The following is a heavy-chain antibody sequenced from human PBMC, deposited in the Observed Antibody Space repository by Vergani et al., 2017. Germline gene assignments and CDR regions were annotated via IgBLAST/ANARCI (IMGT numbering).Heavy chain of an antibody. CDR1: GFTFSSYA. D-gene: IGHD2-15*01. J-gene: IGHJ3*02. V-gene: IGHV3-21*01. Sequence: EVQLLESGGGLVQPGGSLRLSCAASGFTFSSYAMSWVRQAPGKGLEWVSSISSSSSYIYYADSVKGRFTISRDNAKNSLYLQMNSLRAEDTAVYYCARLQRVAAHDAFDIWGQGTMVTVSS. CDR3: ARLQRVAAHDAFDI. CDR2: ISSSSSYI.